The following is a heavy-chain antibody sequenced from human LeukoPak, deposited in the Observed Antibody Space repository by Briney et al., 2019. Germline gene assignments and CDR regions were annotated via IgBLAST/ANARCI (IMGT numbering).Heavy chain of an antibody. J-gene: IGHJ6*03. V-gene: IGHV4-59*01. D-gene: IGHD2-2*01. CDR2: IYYSGST. CDR3: ARGSRGSTSERHLRYYYYYYMDV. Sequence: SETLSLTCAVPGGSISSYYWSWIRQPPGKGLEWIGYIYYSGSTNYNPSLKSRVTISVDTSKNQFSLKLSSVTAADTAAYYCARGSRGSTSERHLRYYYYYYMDVWGKGTTVTVSS. CDR1: GGSISSYY.